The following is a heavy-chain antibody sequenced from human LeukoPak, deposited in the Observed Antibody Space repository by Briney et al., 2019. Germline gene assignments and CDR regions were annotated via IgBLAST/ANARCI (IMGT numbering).Heavy chain of an antibody. V-gene: IGHV4-59*01. CDR3: ARGRQRYYDSSGYYYYFDY. J-gene: IGHJ4*02. D-gene: IGHD3-22*01. Sequence: PSETLSLTCTVSGGSISSYYWSWIRQPPGKGLEWIGYIYYSGSTNYNPSLKSRVTISVDTSKNQFSLKLSSVTAADTAVYYCARGRQRYYDSSGYYYYFDYWGQGTLVTVSS. CDR1: GGSISSYY. CDR2: IYYSGST.